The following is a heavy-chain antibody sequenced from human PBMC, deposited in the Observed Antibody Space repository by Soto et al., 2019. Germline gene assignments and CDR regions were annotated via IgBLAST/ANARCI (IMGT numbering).Heavy chain of an antibody. CDR3: ATTGRVYYYYGMDV. Sequence: SETLSLTCTVSGGSISSGGYYWSWIRQNPGKGLEWIGYIYYSGSTYYNPSLKSRVTISVDTSKNQFSLKLSSVTAADTAVYYCATTGRVYYYYGMDVWGQGTTVTVSS. D-gene: IGHD3-10*01. V-gene: IGHV4-31*03. CDR2: IYYSGST. CDR1: GGSISSGGYY. J-gene: IGHJ6*02.